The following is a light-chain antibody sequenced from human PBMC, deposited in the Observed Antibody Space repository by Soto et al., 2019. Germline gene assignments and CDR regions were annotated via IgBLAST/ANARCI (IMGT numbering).Light chain of an antibody. CDR1: SSDVGSYNL. Sequence: QSVLTQPASVSGSPGQSITISCTGTSSDVGSYNLVSWYQQHPGKAPKLMIYEGSKRPSGVSNRFSGSKSGNTASLTISGLQAEDEADYYCCSYAGSFAVFGGGTQLTA. CDR3: CSYAGSFAV. V-gene: IGLV2-23*01. CDR2: EGS. J-gene: IGLJ7*02.